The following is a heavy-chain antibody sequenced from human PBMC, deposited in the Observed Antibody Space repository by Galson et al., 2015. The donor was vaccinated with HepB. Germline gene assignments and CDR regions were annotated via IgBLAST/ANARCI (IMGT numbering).Heavy chain of an antibody. V-gene: IGHV1-2*06. D-gene: IGHD2-15*01. CDR3: ARVAIRIPDRPRSGGSCSPFDY. CDR1: GYTFTGYY. Sequence: SVKVSCKASGYTFTGYYMHWVRQAPGQGLEWMGRINPNSGGTNYAQKFQGRVTMTRDTSISTAYMELSRLRSDDTAVYYCARVAIRIPDRPRSGGSCSPFDYWGQGTLVTVSS. J-gene: IGHJ4*02. CDR2: INPNSGGT.